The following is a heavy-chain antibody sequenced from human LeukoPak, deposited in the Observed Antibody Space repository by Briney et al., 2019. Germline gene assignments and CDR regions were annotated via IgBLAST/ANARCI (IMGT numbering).Heavy chain of an antibody. CDR3: ARRYCSGGSCYFRYFDY. J-gene: IGHJ4*02. CDR1: GFTFSSYE. CDR2: ISSSGSTI. Sequence: GGSLRLSCAASGFTFSSYEMKWVRQAPGKGLEWVSYISSSGSTIYYADSVKGRFTISRDNAKNSLYLQMNSLRAEDTAVYYCARRYCSGGSCYFRYFDYWGQGTLVTVPS. D-gene: IGHD2-15*01. V-gene: IGHV3-48*03.